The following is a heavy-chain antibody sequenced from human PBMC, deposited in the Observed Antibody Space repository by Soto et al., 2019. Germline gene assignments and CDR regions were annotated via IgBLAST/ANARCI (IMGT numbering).Heavy chain of an antibody. CDR1: GFTFRSYT. Sequence: GGSLKLSFPTPGFTFRSYTMNWVRQAPGMGLEWVSSISSTSNYIYYADSVKGRFTISRDNAKNSLYLQMNSLRAEDTAVYYCARDISEGFYWGQGTLVTVSS. CDR3: ARDISEGFY. D-gene: IGHD3-3*02. J-gene: IGHJ4*02. V-gene: IGHV3-21*01. CDR2: ISSTSNYI.